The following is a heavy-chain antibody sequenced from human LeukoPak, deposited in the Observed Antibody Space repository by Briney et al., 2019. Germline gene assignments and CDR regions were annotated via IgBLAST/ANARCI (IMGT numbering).Heavy chain of an antibody. CDR2: INPNSGGT. CDR1: GYTFTGYY. D-gene: IGHD3-22*01. V-gene: IGHV1-2*04. J-gene: IGHJ6*02. Sequence: ASVKVSCKASGYTFTGYYMHWVRQAPGQGLEWMGWINPNSGGTNYAQKFQGWVTMTRDTSISTAYMELSRLRSDDTAVYYCARDPMLTWLSPSSGYYYGMDVWGQGTTVTVSS. CDR3: ARDPMLTWLSPSSGYYYGMDV.